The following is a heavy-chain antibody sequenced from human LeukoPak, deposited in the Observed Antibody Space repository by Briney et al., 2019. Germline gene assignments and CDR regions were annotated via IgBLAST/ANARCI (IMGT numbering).Heavy chain of an antibody. CDR3: AREDPTEGNYYYGMDV. CDR1: GFTFSSYS. J-gene: IGHJ6*02. V-gene: IGHV3-21*01. CDR2: ISSSSSYI. Sequence: PGGSLRLSCAASGFTFSSYSVNWVRQAPGKGLAWVSSISSSSSYIYYADSVKGRFTISRDNAKNSLYLQMNSLRAEDTAVYYCAREDPTEGNYYYGMDVWGQGTTVTVSS.